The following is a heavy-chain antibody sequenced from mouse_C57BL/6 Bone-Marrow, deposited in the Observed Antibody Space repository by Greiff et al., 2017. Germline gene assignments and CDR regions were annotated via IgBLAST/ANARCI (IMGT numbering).Heavy chain of an antibody. CDR2: IDPAHGHT. J-gene: IGHJ1*03. CDR1: GFNIKNTY. CDR3: ARGVHFDV. D-gene: IGHD2-14*01. Sequence: VKLQQSVAELVRPGASVKLSCTASGFNIKNTYMHWVKQRPEQGLEWIGRIDPAHGHTKYAPKFPGKATITAATSSNPAYLQLSSLTSEDTAIYYCARGVHFDVWGTGTTVTVSS. V-gene: IGHV14-3*01.